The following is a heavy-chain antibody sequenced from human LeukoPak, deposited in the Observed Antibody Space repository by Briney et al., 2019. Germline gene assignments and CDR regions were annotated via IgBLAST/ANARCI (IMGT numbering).Heavy chain of an antibody. CDR3: ARTPPGGLIDY. Sequence: ASVKVSCKASGGTFSSYAISWVRQAPGQGLEWMGGIIPIFGTANYAQKFQGRVTITADKSTSTAYMELSSLRSEDTAVYYCARTPPGGLIDYWGQGTLVTVSS. D-gene: IGHD3-10*01. V-gene: IGHV1-69*06. J-gene: IGHJ4*02. CDR1: GGTFSSYA. CDR2: IIPIFGTA.